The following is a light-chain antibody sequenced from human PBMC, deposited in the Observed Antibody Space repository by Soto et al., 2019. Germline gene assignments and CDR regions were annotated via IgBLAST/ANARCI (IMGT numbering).Light chain of an antibody. CDR1: SGDIAIYNF. Sequence: QSVLTQPASVSGSLGQSITISCTGTSGDIAIYNFVSWFQQHPGKAPKLMIFEVSHRPSGVSDRFSGSKSGNTASLTISGLQAEDEADYYCTSYTTSSTWVFGGGTNLTVL. CDR2: EVS. CDR3: TSYTTSSTWV. J-gene: IGLJ3*02. V-gene: IGLV2-14*01.